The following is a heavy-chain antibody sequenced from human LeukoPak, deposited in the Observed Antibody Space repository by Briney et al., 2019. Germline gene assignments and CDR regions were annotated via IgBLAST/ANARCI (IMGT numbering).Heavy chain of an antibody. CDR2: ISAYNGNT. J-gene: IGHJ6*03. D-gene: IGHD3-10*01. CDR3: AREAGGIRTYYYGSGKTNYYYMDV. Sequence: ASVKVSCKASGYTFTSYGISWVRQAPGQGLEWMGWISAYNGNTNYAQKHQGRVTMTTDTSTSTAYMELRSLRSDDTAVYYCAREAGGIRTYYYGSGKTNYYYMDVWGKGTTVTVSS. V-gene: IGHV1-18*01. CDR1: GYTFTSYG.